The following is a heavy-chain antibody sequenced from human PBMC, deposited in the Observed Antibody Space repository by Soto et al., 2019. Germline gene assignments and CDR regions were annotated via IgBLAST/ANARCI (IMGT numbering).Heavy chain of an antibody. V-gene: IGHV3-53*01. CDR2: VTADGGT. Sequence: GGSLRLSCAASGFTFGDNYMSWIRQAPGKGLEWVSTVTADGGTYYADSEEGRFAMSRDTSENTLYLQMNSLGAEDTASYYCAPHVSCSGGSCQYDAFAIRGQGTMVTVSS. CDR3: APHVSCSGGSCQYDAFAI. J-gene: IGHJ3*02. D-gene: IGHD2-15*01. CDR1: GFTFGDNY.